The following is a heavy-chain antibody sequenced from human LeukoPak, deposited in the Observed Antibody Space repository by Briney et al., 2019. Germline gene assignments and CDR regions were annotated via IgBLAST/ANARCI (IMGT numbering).Heavy chain of an antibody. Sequence: GESLKISCKGSGYSFTSYWIGWVRQMPGKGLEWMGRIDPSDSYTNYSPSFQGHVTISADKSISTAYLQWSSLKASDTAMYYCARVFNYGSGSYYNPTSDAFDIWGQGTMVTVSS. CDR1: GYSFTSYW. D-gene: IGHD3-10*01. J-gene: IGHJ3*02. V-gene: IGHV5-10-1*01. CDR3: ARVFNYGSGSYYNPTSDAFDI. CDR2: IDPSDSYT.